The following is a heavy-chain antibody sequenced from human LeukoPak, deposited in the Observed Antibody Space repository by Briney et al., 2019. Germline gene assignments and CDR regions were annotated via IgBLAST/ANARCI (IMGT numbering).Heavy chain of an antibody. J-gene: IGHJ5*02. CDR3: ARDRGYCSGGSCYSGGYNWFDP. D-gene: IGHD2-15*01. V-gene: IGHV1-69*01. Sequence: SVKVSCKASGGTFSSYAISWVRQAPGQGLEWMGGIIPIFGKANYAQKFQGRVTITADESTSTAYMELSSLRSEDTAVYYCARDRGYCSGGSCYSGGYNWFDPWGQGTLVTVSS. CDR2: IIPIFGKA. CDR1: GGTFSSYA.